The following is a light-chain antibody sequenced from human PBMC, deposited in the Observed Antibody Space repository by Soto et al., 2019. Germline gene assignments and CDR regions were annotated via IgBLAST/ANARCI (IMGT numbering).Light chain of an antibody. CDR3: QQRSNWPGLT. Sequence: EIVMTQSPATLSLSPGERATLSCRASQSVSSYLAWYHQKPGQAPRLLIYDASNRATGIPARFSGSGSGTDFTLTISSLEPEDFAVYYCQQRSNWPGLTFGGGTKV. CDR1: QSVSSY. CDR2: DAS. V-gene: IGKV3-11*01. J-gene: IGKJ4*01.